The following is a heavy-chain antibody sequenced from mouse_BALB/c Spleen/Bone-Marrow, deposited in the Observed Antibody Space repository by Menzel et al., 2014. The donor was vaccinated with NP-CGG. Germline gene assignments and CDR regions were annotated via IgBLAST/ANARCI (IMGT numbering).Heavy chain of an antibody. D-gene: IGHD1-1*01. CDR1: GYTLSSYW. J-gene: IGHJ2*01. V-gene: IGHV1-9*01. CDR3: ARSRGGFYFDY. Sequence: LEESGAELMKPGASVKISCKATGYTLSSYWIEWVKQRPGHGLEWIGEILPGSGSTNYNEKFKGKATFTADTSSNTAYMQLSSLTSEDSAVYYCARSRGGFYFDYWAQGTTLTVSS. CDR2: ILPGSGST.